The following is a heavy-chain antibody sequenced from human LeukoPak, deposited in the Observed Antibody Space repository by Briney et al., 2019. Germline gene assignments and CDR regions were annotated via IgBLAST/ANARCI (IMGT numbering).Heavy chain of an antibody. CDR2: IRQDGSGK. CDR3: ARDFSSGYSWRAPFDY. Sequence: PGGSLRLSCAASGFTFSSYWMSWVRQAPGKGLEWVANIRQDGSGKYYVDSVRGRFTISRDNAKNSLYLQMNSLRAEDTAVYYCARDFSSGYSWRAPFDYWGQGALVTVSS. CDR1: GFTFSSYW. V-gene: IGHV3-7*01. D-gene: IGHD3-22*01. J-gene: IGHJ4*02.